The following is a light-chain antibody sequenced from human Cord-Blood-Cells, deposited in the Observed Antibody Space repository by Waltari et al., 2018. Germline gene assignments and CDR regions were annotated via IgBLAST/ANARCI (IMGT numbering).Light chain of an antibody. Sequence: QSALTQPASVSGSPGQSITISCTGTSSDVGSYNLVSWYQQHPGKAPKLMIYEGSTRPSGVSNPFAGSKSGNTASLTISGLQAEDEADYYCCSYAGSSTWVFGGGTKLTVL. CDR2: EGS. V-gene: IGLV2-23*01. CDR3: CSYAGSSTWV. CDR1: SSDVGSYNL. J-gene: IGLJ3*02.